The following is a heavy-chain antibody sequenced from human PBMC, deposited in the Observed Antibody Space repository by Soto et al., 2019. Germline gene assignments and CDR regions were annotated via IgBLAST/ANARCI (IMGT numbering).Heavy chain of an antibody. J-gene: IGHJ3*02. CDR3: ARRPHFDYGGNSGMGMEAFDI. CDR2: IYPGDSDT. V-gene: IGHV5-51*01. CDR1: GYSFNSYW. Sequence: GEYLKISCNGSGYSFNSYWIGWVREMPGKGLEWMGIIYPGDSDTRYSPSFQGQVTISADKSISTAYLQWSSLKASDTAMYYCARRPHFDYGGNSGMGMEAFDIWGQGTMVTVSS. D-gene: IGHD4-17*01.